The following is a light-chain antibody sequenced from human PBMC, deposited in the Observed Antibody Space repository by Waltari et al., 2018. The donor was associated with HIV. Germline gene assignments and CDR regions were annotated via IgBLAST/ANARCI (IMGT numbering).Light chain of an antibody. CDR2: EVT. CDR1: SSDVGAYNY. V-gene: IGLV2-8*01. CDR3: SSYAGSKVL. Sequence: QSALTQPPSASGSPGQSVTISCTGTSSDVGAYNYVPWYQQYPGKAPKRMIYEVTKRPSGVPDRFSGSKSGNTASLTVSGLQAEDEADYYCSSYAGSKVLFGGGTELTVL. J-gene: IGLJ2*01.